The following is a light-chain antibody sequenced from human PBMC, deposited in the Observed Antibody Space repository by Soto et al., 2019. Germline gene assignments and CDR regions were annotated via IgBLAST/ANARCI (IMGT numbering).Light chain of an antibody. Sequence: ETVLTQSPATLSLSPGEGATRSCRASQSVSSFLAWYQQKPGQAPRLLIYDASNRATGIPARFSGSGSGTDFTLTISSLEPDDFAVYYCQQRTNWPPITFGQGTRLEIK. CDR2: DAS. V-gene: IGKV3-11*01. CDR1: QSVSSF. J-gene: IGKJ5*01. CDR3: QQRTNWPPIT.